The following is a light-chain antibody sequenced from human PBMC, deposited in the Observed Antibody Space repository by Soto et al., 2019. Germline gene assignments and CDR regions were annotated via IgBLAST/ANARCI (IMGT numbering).Light chain of an antibody. Sequence: DIQMTQSPSSLSVSVGDRVTITCRASQYISDFLNWYQQKPGKAPVILIYAASTLQSGVPSRFTGSRSETNFTLIISSLQPEDFATYYCHQSYTTPLTFGGGTKVDIK. J-gene: IGKJ4*01. CDR3: HQSYTTPLT. CDR2: AAS. CDR1: QYISDF. V-gene: IGKV1-39*01.